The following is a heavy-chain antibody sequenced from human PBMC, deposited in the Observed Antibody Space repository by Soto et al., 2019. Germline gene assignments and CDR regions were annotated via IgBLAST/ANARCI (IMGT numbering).Heavy chain of an antibody. D-gene: IGHD5-18*01. Sequence: GSLRLSCVVSGLTFSNSSMNWVRQAPGKGLEWVSGISDTTYYADSVQGRFIISRDNSKNTVFLQMKSLRAEDTAVYYCAKGSGYKYGSRFDFWGQGTRGTVS. CDR3: AKGSGYKYGSRFDF. CDR1: GLTFSNSS. J-gene: IGHJ4*02. CDR2: ISDTT. V-gene: IGHV3-23*01.